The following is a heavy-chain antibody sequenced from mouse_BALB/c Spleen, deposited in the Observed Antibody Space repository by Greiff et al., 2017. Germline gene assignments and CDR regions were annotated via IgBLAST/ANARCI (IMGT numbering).Heavy chain of an antibody. CDR2: ISSGGSYT. Sequence: DVQLVESGGGLVKPGGSLKLSCAASGFTFSSYAMSWVRQTPEKRLEWVATISSGGSYTYYPDSVKGRFTISRDNAKNTLYLQMSSLRSEDTAMYYCASQIPDYYGSRYYFDYWGQGTTLTVSS. J-gene: IGHJ2*01. CDR3: ASQIPDYYGSRYYFDY. CDR1: GFTFSSYA. V-gene: IGHV5-9-3*01. D-gene: IGHD1-1*01.